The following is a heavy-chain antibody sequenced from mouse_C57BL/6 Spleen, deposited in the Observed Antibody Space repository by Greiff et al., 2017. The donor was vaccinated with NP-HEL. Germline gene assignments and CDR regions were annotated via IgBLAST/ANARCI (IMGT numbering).Heavy chain of an antibody. CDR2: ISDGGSYT. Sequence: EVKLVESGGGLVKPGGSLKLSCAASGFTFSSYAMSWVRQTPEKRLEWVATISDGGSYTYYPDNVKGRFTISRDNAKNNLYLQMSHLKSEDTAMYYCARARGTTVVATGMDYWGQGTSVTVSS. J-gene: IGHJ4*01. CDR3: ARARGTTVVATGMDY. CDR1: GFTFSSYA. D-gene: IGHD1-1*01. V-gene: IGHV5-4*03.